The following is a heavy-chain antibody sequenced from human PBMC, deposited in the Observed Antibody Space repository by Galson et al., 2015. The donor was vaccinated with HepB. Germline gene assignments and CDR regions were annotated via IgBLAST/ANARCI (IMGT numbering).Heavy chain of an antibody. D-gene: IGHD1-26*01. CDR1: GGSINSYY. J-gene: IGHJ4*02. Sequence: TLSLTCTVSGGSINSYYWSWIRQPPGKGLDWIGYIYYRGSTTYNPSLESRVTISVDTSKNQFSLRLNSVTAADTAVYYCARFIVGTTDWGQGTLVTVSS. V-gene: IGHV4-59*01. CDR3: ARFIVGTTD. CDR2: IYYRGST.